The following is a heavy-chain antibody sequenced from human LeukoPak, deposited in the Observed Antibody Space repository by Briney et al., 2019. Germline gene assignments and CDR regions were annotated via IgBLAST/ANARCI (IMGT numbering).Heavy chain of an antibody. Sequence: GGSLRLSCAVPGFNFSSYWMSWVRQAPGKGLEWVANIKQDGSEKYYVDSVKGRFTISRDNAKNSLYLQMNSLRAEDTAVYYRARDRLDYDILTGRYYYFDYWGQGTLVTVSS. CDR2: IKQDGSEK. D-gene: IGHD3-9*01. V-gene: IGHV3-7*04. J-gene: IGHJ4*02. CDR3: ARDRLDYDILTGRYYYFDY. CDR1: GFNFSSYW.